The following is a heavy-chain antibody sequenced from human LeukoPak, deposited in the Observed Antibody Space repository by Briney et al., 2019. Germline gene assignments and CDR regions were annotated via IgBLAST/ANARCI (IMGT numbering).Heavy chain of an antibody. D-gene: IGHD3-10*01. V-gene: IGHV3-13*04. CDR2: IGPAGDT. J-gene: IGHJ4*02. CDR1: GFXFSNFD. Sequence: GGSLRLSCAASGFXFSNFDMHWVRQVTGKGLEWVSGIGPAGDTYYAGSVKGRFTISREDAKNSLYLQMNTLRAGDTAVYYCARGGGFDYWGQGTLVTVSS. CDR3: ARGGGFDY.